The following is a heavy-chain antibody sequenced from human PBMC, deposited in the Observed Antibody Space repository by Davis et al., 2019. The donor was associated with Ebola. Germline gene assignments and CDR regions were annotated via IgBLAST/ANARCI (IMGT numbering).Heavy chain of an antibody. CDR1: GFTVSSNH. CDR3: ARGAYGDYFWY. CDR2: IYSGGST. J-gene: IGHJ4*02. Sequence: GESLKISCAASGFTVSSNHMSWVRQAPGKGLAWVSVIYSGGSTYYADSVKGRFTISRDNSKNTLYLQMNSLRAEDTAVYYCARGAYGDYFWYWGQGTLVTVSS. D-gene: IGHD4-17*01. V-gene: IGHV3-53*01.